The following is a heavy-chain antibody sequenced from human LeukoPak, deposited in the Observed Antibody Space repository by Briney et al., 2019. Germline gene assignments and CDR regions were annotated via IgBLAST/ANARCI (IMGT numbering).Heavy chain of an antibody. V-gene: IGHV7-4-1*02. CDR3: ARGSQYSGDY. CDR1: GYTFITYY. D-gene: IGHD6-6*01. CDR2: INTNTGNP. Sequence: ASVKVSCKASGYTFITYYIHWVRQAPGQGLEWMGWINTNTGNPTYAQGFTGRFVFSLDISVSTAYLQISSLKAEDTAVYYCARGSQYSGDYWGQGTLVTVSS. J-gene: IGHJ4*02.